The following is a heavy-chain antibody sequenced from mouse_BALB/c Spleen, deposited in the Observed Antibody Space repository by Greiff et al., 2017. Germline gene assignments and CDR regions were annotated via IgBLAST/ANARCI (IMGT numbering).Heavy chain of an antibody. J-gene: IGHJ1*01. Sequence: VQLQESGPELVRPGVSVKISCKGSGYTFTDYAMHWVKQSHAKSLEWIGVISTYYGNTNYNQKFKGKATMTVDKSSSTAYMELARLTSEDSAIYYCARGGTMITSWYFDVWGAGTTVTVSS. V-gene: IGHV1-67*01. CDR1: GYTFTDYA. CDR3: ARGGTMITSWYFDV. CDR2: ISTYYGNT. D-gene: IGHD2-4*01.